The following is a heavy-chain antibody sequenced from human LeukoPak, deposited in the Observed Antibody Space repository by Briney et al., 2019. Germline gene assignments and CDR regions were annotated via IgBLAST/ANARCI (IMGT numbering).Heavy chain of an antibody. Sequence: SETLSLTCAVSGGSISSYYWSWIRQPPGKGLEWIGYIYYSGSTNYNPSLKSRVTISVDTSKNQFPLKLTSVTAADTAVYYCARDRCNSTTCASRGAFDIWGQGTMVTVS. J-gene: IGHJ3*02. CDR2: IYYSGST. CDR1: GGSISSYY. V-gene: IGHV4-59*12. D-gene: IGHD2-2*01. CDR3: ARDRCNSTTCASRGAFDI.